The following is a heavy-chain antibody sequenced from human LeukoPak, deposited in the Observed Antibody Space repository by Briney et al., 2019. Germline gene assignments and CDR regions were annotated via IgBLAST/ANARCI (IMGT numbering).Heavy chain of an antibody. D-gene: IGHD2-2*01. Sequence: SETLSLTCTVSGVSISSYYWSWIRQPAGKGLEWIGRIYTGASTNYNPSLKSRVTMSVDTSKNQFSLKLSSVTAADTAVYYCAREVGRNQLLPTYYYYYYMDVWGKGTTVTVSS. J-gene: IGHJ6*03. CDR2: IYTGAST. V-gene: IGHV4-4*07. CDR3: AREVGRNQLLPTYYYYYYMDV. CDR1: GVSISSYY.